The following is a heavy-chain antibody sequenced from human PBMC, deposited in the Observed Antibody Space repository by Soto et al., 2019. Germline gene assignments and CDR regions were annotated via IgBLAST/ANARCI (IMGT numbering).Heavy chain of an antibody. CDR2: IYYSGST. Sequence: PSEPLSLTCPVSGGSISSYHWPWLRQPPGKGLEWIGYIYYSGSTNYNPSLKSRVTISVDTSKNQFSLKLSSVTAADTAVYYCARAPRGNYGYPSYFDYWGQGTLVTVSS. CDR3: ARAPRGNYGYPSYFDY. CDR1: GGSISSYH. D-gene: IGHD3-10*01. J-gene: IGHJ4*02. V-gene: IGHV4-59*01.